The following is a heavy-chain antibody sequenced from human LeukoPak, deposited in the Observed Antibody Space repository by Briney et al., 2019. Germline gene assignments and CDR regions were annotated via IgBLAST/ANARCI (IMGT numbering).Heavy chain of an antibody. D-gene: IGHD1-26*01. CDR3: AKSGILGAIFRYGFDP. V-gene: IGHV3-23*01. J-gene: IGHJ5*02. Sequence: SGGSLRLSCAASGFTFSSYAMNWVRQAPGKGLEWVSSISGSGGNTYYADSVKGRFTIPRDNSKNTLYLQMNSLRAEDTAVYYCAKSGILGAIFRYGFDPWGQGTLVTVSS. CDR2: ISGSGGNT. CDR1: GFTFSSYA.